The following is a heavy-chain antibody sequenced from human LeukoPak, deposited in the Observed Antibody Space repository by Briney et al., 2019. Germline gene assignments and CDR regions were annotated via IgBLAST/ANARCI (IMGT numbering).Heavy chain of an antibody. J-gene: IGHJ4*02. CDR1: GYTFTGYY. CDR3: AQSSGWDSLKY. D-gene: IGHD6-19*01. V-gene: IGHV1-2*02. CDR2: INPNSGGT. Sequence: ASVKVSCKASGYTFTGYYMHWVRQAPGQGLEWMGWINPNSGGTNHAQKFQGRVSMTRDTSISTAYMELSRLRSDDTAVYYCAQSSGWDSLKYWGQGTLVTASS.